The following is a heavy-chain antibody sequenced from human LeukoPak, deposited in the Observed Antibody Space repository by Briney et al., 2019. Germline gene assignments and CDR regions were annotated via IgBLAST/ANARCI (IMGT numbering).Heavy chain of an antibody. J-gene: IGHJ4*02. CDR3: ARVGVGGSYYYFGY. CDR1: GFTFSSYE. Sequence: PGGSLRLSCAASGFTFSSYEMNWVRQAPGKGLEWVSYISSSGSTIYYADSVKGRFTISRDNAKNSLYLQMNSLRAEDTAVYYCARVGVGGSYYYFGYWGQGTLVTVSS. V-gene: IGHV3-48*03. CDR2: ISSSGSTI. D-gene: IGHD1-26*01.